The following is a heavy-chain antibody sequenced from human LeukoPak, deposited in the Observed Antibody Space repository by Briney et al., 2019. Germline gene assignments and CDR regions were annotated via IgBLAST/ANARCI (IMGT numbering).Heavy chain of an antibody. CDR2: ISGSGGST. CDR3: AKMTGYSYGFFDY. J-gene: IGHJ4*02. V-gene: IGHV3-23*01. Sequence: PGESLRLSCAASGFTFISYAMDWVRQAPGKGLEWVSAISGSGGSTYYADSVKGRFTISRDNSKNTLYLQMNSLRAEDTAVYYCAKMTGYSYGFFDYWGQGTLVTVSS. CDR1: GFTFISYA. D-gene: IGHD5-18*01.